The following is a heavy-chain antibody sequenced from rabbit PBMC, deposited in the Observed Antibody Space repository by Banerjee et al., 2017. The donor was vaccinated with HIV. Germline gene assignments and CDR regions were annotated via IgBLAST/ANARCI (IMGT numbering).Heavy chain of an antibody. V-gene: IGHV1S40*01. D-gene: IGHD7-1*01. CDR2: IYAGYSGST. Sequence: VESGGDLVKPGASLTLTCTASGFSFSSSYYMCWVRQTPGKGLEWIACIYAGYSGSTYYASWAKGRFTISKTSSTTVTLQMTSLTAADTATYFCARHPNTIYAGYATRLDLWGPGTLVTVS. J-gene: IGHJ3*01. CDR1: GFSFSSSYY. CDR3: ARHPNTIYAGYATRLDL.